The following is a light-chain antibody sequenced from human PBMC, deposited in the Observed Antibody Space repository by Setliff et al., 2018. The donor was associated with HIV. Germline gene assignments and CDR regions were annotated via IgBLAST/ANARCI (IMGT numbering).Light chain of an antibody. CDR1: RSDVGGYNS. V-gene: IGLV2-14*01. Sequence: QSALTQPASVSGSPGQAITISCTGARSDVGGYNSASWYQQHPGKAPKLMIYDVSKRPSGVSSRFSGSKSGNTASLTISGLQAEDEADYYCSSYTSSGTYVFGTGTKVTV. CDR2: DVS. J-gene: IGLJ1*01. CDR3: SSYTSSGTYV.